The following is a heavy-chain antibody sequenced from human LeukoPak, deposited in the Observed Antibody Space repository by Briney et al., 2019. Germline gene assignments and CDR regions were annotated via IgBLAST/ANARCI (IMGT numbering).Heavy chain of an antibody. CDR1: GFTFSSYS. D-gene: IGHD2-2*01. J-gene: IGHJ3*02. Sequence: PGGSLRLSCAASGFTFSSYSMNWVRQAPGKGLEWVSSISSSSSYIYYADSVKGRFTISRDNAKKSLYLQMNSLRAEDTAVYYCARGHGVVAASDDAFDIWGQGTMVTVSS. V-gene: IGHV3-21*01. CDR3: ARGHGVVAASDDAFDI. CDR2: ISSSSSYI.